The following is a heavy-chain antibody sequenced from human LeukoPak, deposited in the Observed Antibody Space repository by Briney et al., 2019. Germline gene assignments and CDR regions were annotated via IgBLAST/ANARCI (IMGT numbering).Heavy chain of an antibody. J-gene: IGHJ4*02. CDR2: IYDGGST. Sequence: PGGSLRLSCAASGFTVSSNYMTWVRQTPGKGLEWVSVIYDGGSTYSADSVKGRFTISRDNSKNTLYLQMNSLRAEDTAVYYCARVPSGTAFDYWGQGTLVIVSS. D-gene: IGHD1-1*01. CDR1: GFTVSSNY. V-gene: IGHV3-53*01. CDR3: ARVPSGTAFDY.